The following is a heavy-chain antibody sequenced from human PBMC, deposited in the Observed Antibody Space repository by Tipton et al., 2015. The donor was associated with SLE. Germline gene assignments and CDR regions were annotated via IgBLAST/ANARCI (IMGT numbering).Heavy chain of an antibody. CDR2: INPNSGGT. CDR3: VPSSSGPFYFDY. V-gene: IGHV1-2*02. CDR1: GYTFTGYY. J-gene: IGHJ4*02. Sequence: QLVQSGAEVKKPGASVKVSCKASGYTFTGYYMHWVRQAPGQGLEWMGWINPNSGGTDYAQKFQGRVTMTRDTSISTANMELTSLRSDDTAVYYCVPSSSGPFYFDYWGQGTLVTVSS. D-gene: IGHD6-19*01.